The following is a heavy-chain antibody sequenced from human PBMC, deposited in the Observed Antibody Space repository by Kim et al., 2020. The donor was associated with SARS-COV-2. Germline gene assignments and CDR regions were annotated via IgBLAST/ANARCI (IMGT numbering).Heavy chain of an antibody. D-gene: IGHD3-22*01. J-gene: IGHJ6*02. Sequence: SGKGRFTISRDNAKNSLFLQMNSPRAEDTSLYYCAREPLGSNGYIYYGMDVWGQGTTVTVSS. V-gene: IGHV3-11*06. CDR3: AREPLGSNGYIYYGMDV.